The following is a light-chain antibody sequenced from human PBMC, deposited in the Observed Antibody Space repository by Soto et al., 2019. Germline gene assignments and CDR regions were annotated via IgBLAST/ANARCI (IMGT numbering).Light chain of an antibody. V-gene: IGLV2-8*01. CDR3: SSYVGSNNFV. CDR1: SSDVGGYNY. CDR2: DVS. J-gene: IGLJ1*01. Sequence: QSALTQPPSASGSPGQSVTISCTGTSSDVGGYNYVSWYQQHPGKAPKLMIYDVSKRPSGVPDRFSGSNSGNTASLTVSGLQAEDESDYYCSSYVGSNNFVFGTGTKVTVL.